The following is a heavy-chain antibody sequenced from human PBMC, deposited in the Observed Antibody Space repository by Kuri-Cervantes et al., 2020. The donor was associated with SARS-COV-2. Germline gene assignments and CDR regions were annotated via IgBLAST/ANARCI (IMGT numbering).Heavy chain of an antibody. J-gene: IGHJ6*03. CDR1: GFTFSSYA. CDR3: AKVKSPFWSDYSHYYMDV. Sequence: GGSLRLSCAASGFTFSSYAMHWVRRAPGKGLEWVAVISYDGSNKYYADSVKGRFTISRDNSNNSLYLQMNSLRAEDTAVYYCAKVKSPFWSDYSHYYMDVWGKGTTVTVSS. V-gene: IGHV3-30-3*01. D-gene: IGHD3-3*01. CDR2: ISYDGSNK.